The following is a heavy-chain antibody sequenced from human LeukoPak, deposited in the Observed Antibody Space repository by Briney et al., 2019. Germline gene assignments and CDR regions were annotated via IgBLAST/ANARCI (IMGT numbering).Heavy chain of an antibody. V-gene: IGHV1-18*01. D-gene: IGHD4-11*01. Sequence: ASVKVSCKASGYTFTSYGISWVRQAPGQGLEWMGWISAYNGNTNYAQKFQGRVTMTTDTSTSAAYMELRSLRSDDAAVYYCAREVQGYSNLIDYWGQGTLVTVSS. CDR1: GYTFTSYG. CDR3: AREVQGYSNLIDY. CDR2: ISAYNGNT. J-gene: IGHJ4*02.